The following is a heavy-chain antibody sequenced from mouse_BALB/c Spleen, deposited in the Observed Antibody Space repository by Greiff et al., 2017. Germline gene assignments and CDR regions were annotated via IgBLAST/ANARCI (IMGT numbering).Heavy chain of an antibody. V-gene: IGHV1-67*01. D-gene: IGHD2-10*01. CDR1: GYTFTDYA. CDR2: ISTYSGNT. Sequence: VQLQQSGPELVRPGVSVKISCKGSGYTFTDYAMHWVKQSHAKSLEWIGVISTYSGNTNYNQKFKGKATMTVDKSSSTAYMELARLTSEDSAIYYCARPYYGNQGYFDVWGAGTTVTVSS. CDR3: ARPYYGNQGYFDV. J-gene: IGHJ1*01.